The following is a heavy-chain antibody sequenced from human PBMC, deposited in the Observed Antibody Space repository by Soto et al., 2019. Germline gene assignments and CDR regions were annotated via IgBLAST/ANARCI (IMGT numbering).Heavy chain of an antibody. CDR2: ISLYSDGT. CDR3: ARVVPGAEAWFGP. V-gene: IGHV1-18*01. J-gene: IGHJ5*02. D-gene: IGHD2-2*01. CDR1: GYTFSNYG. Sequence: ASVKVSCKTSGYTFSNYGITWVRQAPGQPLEWLGWISLYSDGTNYAQKFQGRVSMTTDTSTTTAYMELRSLRPDDTAVYYCARVVPGAEAWFGPWGQGTLVTVSS.